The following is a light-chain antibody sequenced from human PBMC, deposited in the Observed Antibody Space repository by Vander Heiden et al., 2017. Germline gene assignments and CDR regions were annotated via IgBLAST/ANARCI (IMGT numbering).Light chain of an antibody. V-gene: IGLV2-14*01. CDR2: EVT. Sequence: QSPRPQLAPLPGPPGKSIAISCTGSSSDVGSYNFVSWYQQHPGKAPKVMIYEVTNRPSGVSDRFSGSKSGNTASLTISGLQAEDEADYYCCSYTGSSTPDVFGSGTKLTVL. CDR1: SSDVGSYNF. J-gene: IGLJ2*01. CDR3: CSYTGSSTPDV.